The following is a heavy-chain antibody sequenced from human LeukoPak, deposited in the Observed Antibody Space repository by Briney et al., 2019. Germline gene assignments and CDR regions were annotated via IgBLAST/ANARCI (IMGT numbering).Heavy chain of an antibody. D-gene: IGHD3-16*01. CDR2: ISGYNGKT. CDR1: GYPFTSFG. V-gene: IGHV1-18*03. Sequence: GASVKVSCKASGYPFTSFGISWVRQALGQGLEWMGWISGYNGKTKYAQNLQGRVTMTTDTSTSTAYMELGSLRSDDMAVYYCARDRVYDYSNPRGFDHWGQGTLVTVSS. J-gene: IGHJ4*02. CDR3: ARDRVYDYSNPRGFDH.